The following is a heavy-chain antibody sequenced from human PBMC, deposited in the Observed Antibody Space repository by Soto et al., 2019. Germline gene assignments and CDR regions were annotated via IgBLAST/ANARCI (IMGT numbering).Heavy chain of an antibody. CDR1: GFTFSSYW. CDR3: ARDLCWLCYYYYGMDV. CDR2: ISYDGSNK. D-gene: IGHD3-9*01. V-gene: IGHV3-30-3*01. Sequence: PGGSLRLSCAASGFTFSSYWMSWVRQAPGKGLEWVAVISYDGSNKYYADSVKGRFTISRDNSKNTLYLQMNSLRAEDTAVYYCARDLCWLCYYYYGMDVWGQGTTVTVSS. J-gene: IGHJ6*02.